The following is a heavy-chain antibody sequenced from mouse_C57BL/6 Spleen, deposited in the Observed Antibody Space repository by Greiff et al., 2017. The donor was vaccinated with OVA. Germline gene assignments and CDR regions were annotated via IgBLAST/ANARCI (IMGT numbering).Heavy chain of an antibody. CDR1: GFSLTSYG. Sequence: VQLKESGPGLVQPSQSLSITCTVSGFSLTSYGVHWVRQSPGKGLEWLGVIWRGGSTDYNAAFMSRLSITKDNSKSQVFFKMNSLQADDTAIYYCAKNSLDGSSPYYFDYWGQGTTLTVSS. J-gene: IGHJ2*01. V-gene: IGHV2-5*01. CDR3: AKNSLDGSSPYYFDY. D-gene: IGHD1-1*01. CDR2: IWRGGST.